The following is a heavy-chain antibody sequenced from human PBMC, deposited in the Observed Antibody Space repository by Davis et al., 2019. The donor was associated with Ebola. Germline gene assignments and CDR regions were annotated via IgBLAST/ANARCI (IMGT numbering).Heavy chain of an antibody. CDR2: ISSSGSTI. Sequence: GESLKISCAASGFTFSNYEMNWVRQAPGKGLEWVSYISSSGSTIYYADSVKGRFTISRDNAKNSLYLQMNSLRAEDTAVYYCARDSGSYYLDYWGQGTLVTVSS. CDR3: ARDSGSYYLDY. CDR1: GFTFSNYE. D-gene: IGHD1-26*01. V-gene: IGHV3-48*03. J-gene: IGHJ4*02.